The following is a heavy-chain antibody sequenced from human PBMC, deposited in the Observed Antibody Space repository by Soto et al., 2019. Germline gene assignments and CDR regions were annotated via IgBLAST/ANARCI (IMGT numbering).Heavy chain of an antibody. CDR1: GFTFSSYG. J-gene: IGHJ4*02. V-gene: IGHV3-30*03. Sequence: PGGSLRLSCAASGFTFSSYGMHWVRQAPGKGLEWVAVISYDGSNKYYADSVKGRFTISRDNSKNTLYLQMNSLRAEDTAVYYCAAGEIAVAGNWGQGTLVTVSS. CDR3: AAGEIAVAGN. D-gene: IGHD6-19*01. CDR2: ISYDGSNK.